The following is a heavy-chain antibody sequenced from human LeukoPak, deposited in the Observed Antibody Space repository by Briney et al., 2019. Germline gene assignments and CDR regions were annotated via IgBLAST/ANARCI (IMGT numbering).Heavy chain of an antibody. CDR3: ARDGDYDILTGSERSFDY. Sequence: SQTLSLTCTVSGGSISSGDSFWSWLRQHPGKGLEWIGSIYYSGDTYYSPSLKSRLSISADTSKNLFSLKLSSVTDADTAVYYCARDGDYDILTGSERSFDYWGQGTLVTVSS. V-gene: IGHV4-31*03. CDR2: IYYSGDT. D-gene: IGHD3-9*01. CDR1: GGSISSGDSF. J-gene: IGHJ4*02.